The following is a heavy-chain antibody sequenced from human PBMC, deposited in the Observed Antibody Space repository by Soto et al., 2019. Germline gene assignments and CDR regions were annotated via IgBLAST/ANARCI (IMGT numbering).Heavy chain of an antibody. CDR1: GFTFSSYA. CDR3: AKDEGSGWYYFDY. J-gene: IGHJ4*02. Sequence: EVQLLASGGGLVQPGGSLRLSCAASGFTFSSYAMNWVRQAPGKGLEWVSSISGTSGRTYYADSVEGRFTISRDNSKNTLYLQSDSLRAEDTSVYYCAKDEGSGWYYFDYWGQGTLVSVSS. D-gene: IGHD6-19*01. V-gene: IGHV3-23*01. CDR2: ISGTSGRT.